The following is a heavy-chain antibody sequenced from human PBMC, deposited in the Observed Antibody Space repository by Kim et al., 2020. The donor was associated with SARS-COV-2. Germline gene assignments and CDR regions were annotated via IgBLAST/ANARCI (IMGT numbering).Heavy chain of an antibody. V-gene: IGHV4-30-2*05. J-gene: IGHJ4*02. CDR2: T. CDR3: ARDGTSRLFDY. Sequence: TYYNPSLQRRVTISVDTSKNQFSLKLSSVTAADTAVYYCARDGTSRLFDYWGQGTLVTVSS. D-gene: IGHD1-1*01.